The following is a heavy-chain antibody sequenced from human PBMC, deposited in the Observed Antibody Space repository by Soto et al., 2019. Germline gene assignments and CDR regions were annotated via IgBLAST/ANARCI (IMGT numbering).Heavy chain of an antibody. CDR3: ARDPSWNDAFDYYYGMDV. V-gene: IGHV4-38-2*02. D-gene: IGHD1-1*01. Sequence: TLSLTCAVSGYSISSGYYWGWIRQPPGKGLEWIGSIYHSGSTYYNPSLKSRVTISVDTSKNQFSLKLSSVTAADTAVYYCARDPSWNDAFDYYYGMDVWGQGTTVTVS. CDR2: IYHSGST. J-gene: IGHJ6*02. CDR1: GYSISSGYY.